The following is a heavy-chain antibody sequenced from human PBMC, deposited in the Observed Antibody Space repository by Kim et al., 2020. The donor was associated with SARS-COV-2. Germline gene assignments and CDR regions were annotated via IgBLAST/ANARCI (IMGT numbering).Heavy chain of an antibody. CDR1: RFTFSTNW. CDR2: IKTDGTTI. J-gene: IGHJ6*02. CDR3: AGGNGMDV. Sequence: GGSLRLSCAASRFTFSTNWMHWVRQSPGRGLVWVSGIKTDGTTIVYADSVKGRFTISRDNAKNTLYLQMNSLRAEDTAVYYSAGGNGMDVWSQGTTVTVSS. V-gene: IGHV3-74*01.